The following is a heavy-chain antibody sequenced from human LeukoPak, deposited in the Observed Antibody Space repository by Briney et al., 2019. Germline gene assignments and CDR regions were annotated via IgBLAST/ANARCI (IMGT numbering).Heavy chain of an antibody. V-gene: IGHV4-59*11. CDR2: IYYSGST. D-gene: IGHD1-7*01. Sequence: KPSETLSLTCTVSGGSISSHYWSWIRQPPGKGLEWIGYIYYSGSTNYNPSLKSRVTISVDTSKNQFSLKLSSVTAADTAVYYCARTNGDWNSAYYYYIDVWGKGTTVTVYS. CDR3: ARTNGDWNSAYYYYIDV. CDR1: GGSISSHY. J-gene: IGHJ6*03.